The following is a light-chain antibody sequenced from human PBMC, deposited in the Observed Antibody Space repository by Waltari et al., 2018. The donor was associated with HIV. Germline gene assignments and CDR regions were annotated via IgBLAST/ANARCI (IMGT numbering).Light chain of an antibody. V-gene: IGKV1-5*03. CDR2: KAS. Sequence: SPSTLSTSVGDRLTFTCRASQSIDTWLAWYQQKSGKAPKLLVYKASSLESGVPSRFSGSGSGTEFTLTISSLQPDDIATYYCQHYNTSSPWTFGQGTRVDI. J-gene: IGKJ1*01. CDR1: QSIDTW. CDR3: QHYNTSSPWT.